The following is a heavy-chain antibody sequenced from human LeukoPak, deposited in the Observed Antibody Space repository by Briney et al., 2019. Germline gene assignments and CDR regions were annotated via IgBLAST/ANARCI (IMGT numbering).Heavy chain of an antibody. Sequence: GGSLRLSCAASGFTFSDYYMSWIRQAPGKGLEWVSYISSSGSTIYYADSVKGRFTISRDNAKNSLYLQMNSLRAEDTAVYYCARGADNSWYFPNWFDPWGQGTLVTVSS. CDR1: GFTFSDYY. CDR2: ISSSGSTI. D-gene: IGHD6-13*01. J-gene: IGHJ5*02. V-gene: IGHV3-11*01. CDR3: ARGADNSWYFPNWFDP.